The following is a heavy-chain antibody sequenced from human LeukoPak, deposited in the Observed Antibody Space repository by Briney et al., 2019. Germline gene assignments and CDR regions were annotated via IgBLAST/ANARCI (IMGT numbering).Heavy chain of an antibody. CDR2: ISVYNGNT. CDR1: VYTFTSYA. J-gene: IGHJ5*02. V-gene: IGHV1-18*01. D-gene: IGHD3-22*01. CDR3: ARDPAYYYDSSGYGAFDP. Sequence: GASVNVSCKSSVYTFTSYAISWVRQAPGQGLEWVGWISVYNGNTNYAQKLKGRVTMTTDTSTSTAYMELRSLRSDDTAVYYCARDPAYYYDSSGYGAFDPWGQGTLVTVSS.